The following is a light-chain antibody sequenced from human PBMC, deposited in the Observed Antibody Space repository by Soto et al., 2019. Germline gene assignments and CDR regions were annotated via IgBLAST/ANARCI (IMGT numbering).Light chain of an antibody. Sequence: EIVLTQSPGTLSLSPGERATLSCRARLSVSSSYLAWYQQKPGQAPRLLIYGASSRATGIPDRFSGSGSGTDFTLTISRLEPEDFAVYYCQQYGSSPRTFGQGTKVDIK. CDR3: QQYGSSPRT. J-gene: IGKJ1*01. CDR1: LSVSSSY. V-gene: IGKV3-20*01. CDR2: GAS.